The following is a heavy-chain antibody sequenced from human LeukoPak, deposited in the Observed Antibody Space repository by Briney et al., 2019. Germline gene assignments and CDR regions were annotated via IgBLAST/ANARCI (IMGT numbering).Heavy chain of an antibody. Sequence: PSETPSLTCSVSGGSISTYYWSWVRQPPGKGLEWVGYIYYSGSTDYNPSLKSRVTISVDTSKNQFSLKLSSVTAADTAVYYCARHRGVSDDNGYYSGGPFDYWGQGTLVTVSS. D-gene: IGHD3-22*01. CDR1: GGSISTYY. CDR2: IYYSGST. J-gene: IGHJ4*02. V-gene: IGHV4-59*08. CDR3: ARHRGVSDDNGYYSGGPFDY.